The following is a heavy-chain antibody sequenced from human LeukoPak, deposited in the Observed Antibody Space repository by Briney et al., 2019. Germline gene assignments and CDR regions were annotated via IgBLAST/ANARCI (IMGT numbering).Heavy chain of an antibody. V-gene: IGHV3-23*01. CDR1: GFTFSSYA. CDR2: ISGSGGST. CDR3: AKNLYCGGGSCYPSALGMDV. D-gene: IGHD2-15*01. J-gene: IGHJ6*02. Sequence: GGSLRLSCAASGFTFSSYALSWVRQAPGKGLEWVSAISGSGGSTYYADSVKGRFTISRDNSKNTLFLQMNSLRAEDTAVYYCAKNLYCGGGSCYPSALGMDVWGQGTTVTVSS.